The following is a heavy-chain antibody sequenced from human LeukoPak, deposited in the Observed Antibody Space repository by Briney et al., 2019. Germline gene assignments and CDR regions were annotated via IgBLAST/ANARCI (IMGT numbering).Heavy chain of an antibody. V-gene: IGHV4-59*01. D-gene: IGHD3-3*01. J-gene: IGHJ6*03. CDR1: GGSISSYY. CDR3: ARSYYDFWSGYWTAGYYYYYMDV. Sequence: SETLSLTCTVSGGSISSYYWSCIRQLPGKGQEWIGYIYYSGSTNYNPSLKSRVTISVDTSKNQFSLKLSSVTAADTAVYYCARSYYDFWSGYWTAGYYYYYMDVWGKGTTVTVSS. CDR2: IYYSGST.